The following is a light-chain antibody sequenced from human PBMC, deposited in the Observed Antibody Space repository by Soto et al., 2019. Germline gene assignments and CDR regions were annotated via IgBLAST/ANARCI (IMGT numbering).Light chain of an antibody. V-gene: IGLV2-23*03. CDR3: CSFAGTGTFGGYV. CDR1: SSDIGGFDL. CDR2: EGT. J-gene: IGLJ1*01. Sequence: QSALTQPDSLSGSPGQSITISCTGSSSDIGGFDLVSWYQQHPGKAPKLMIYEGTKRPSGVSNRFSGSKSGITASLTISGLQPEDEADYYCCSFAGTGTFGGYVFGTGTKLTVL.